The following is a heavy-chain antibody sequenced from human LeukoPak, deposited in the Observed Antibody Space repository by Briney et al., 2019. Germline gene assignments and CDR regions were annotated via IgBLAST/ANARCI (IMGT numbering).Heavy chain of an antibody. CDR2: INHSGST. J-gene: IGHJ4*02. CDR1: GGSFSGYY. D-gene: IGHD6-6*01. CDR3: ARGGIRFIAARPRYFDY. Sequence: PSETLSLTCAVYGGSFSGYYWSWIRQPPGKGLEWIGEINHSGSTNYNPSLKGRVTISVDTSKNQFSLKLSSVTAADTAVYYCARGGIRFIAARPRYFDYWGQGTLVTVSS. V-gene: IGHV4-34*01.